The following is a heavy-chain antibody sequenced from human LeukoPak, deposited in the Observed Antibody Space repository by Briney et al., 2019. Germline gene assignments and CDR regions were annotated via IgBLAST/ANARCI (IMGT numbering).Heavy chain of an antibody. CDR1: GFTFSSYS. J-gene: IGHJ4*02. CDR2: ISSSSSTI. V-gene: IGHV3-48*01. CDR3: VGRRQQLPPDGYSYSYIDY. D-gene: IGHD5-18*01. Sequence: PGGSLRLSCAASGFTFSSYSMNWVRQAPGKGLEWVSYISSSSSTIYYADSVKGRFTISRDNAKNSLYLQMNSLRPEDTAVYYCVGRRQQLPPDGYSYSYIDYWGQGTLVTVSS.